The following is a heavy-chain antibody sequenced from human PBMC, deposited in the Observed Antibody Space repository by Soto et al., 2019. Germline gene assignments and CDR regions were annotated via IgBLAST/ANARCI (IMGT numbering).Heavy chain of an antibody. V-gene: IGHV3-48*01. Sequence: GGSLRLSCEASEFNFNIYSMNWVRQAPGKGLEWVSYMTSDSKTIHYADSVKGRFSISRDNAKNSLYLQMNSLRAEDTAVYYCARGVTYGFDAWGQGTMVTVSS. J-gene: IGHJ3*01. CDR3: ARGVTYGFDA. D-gene: IGHD2-21*02. CDR1: EFNFNIYS. CDR2: MTSDSKTI.